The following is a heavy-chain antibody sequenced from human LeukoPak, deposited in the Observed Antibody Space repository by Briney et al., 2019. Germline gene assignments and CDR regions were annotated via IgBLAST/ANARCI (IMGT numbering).Heavy chain of an antibody. CDR1: GGSFSGYY. J-gene: IGHJ4*02. V-gene: IGHV4-34*01. D-gene: IGHD5-12*01. CDR2: INHSGST. CDR3: ARHGGGYDLDY. Sequence: SETLSLTCAVYGGSFSGYYWSWIRQPPGKGLEWIGEINHSGSTNYNPSLKSRVTISVDTSKNQFSLKLSSVTAADTAVYYCARHGGGYDLDYWGRGTLVTVSS.